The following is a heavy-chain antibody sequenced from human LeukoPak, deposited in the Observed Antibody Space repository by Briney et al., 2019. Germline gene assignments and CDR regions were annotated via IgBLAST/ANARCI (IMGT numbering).Heavy chain of an antibody. CDR3: ASNILVPAAIRAFDI. CDR2: IYHSGST. D-gene: IGHD2-2*02. CDR1: GGSISSSNW. J-gene: IGHJ3*02. Sequence: SGTLSLTCAVSGGSISSSNWWSWVRQPPGKGLEWIGEIYHSGSTNYNPSLKSRVTISVDKSKNQFSLKLSSVTAADTAVYYCASNILVPAAIRAFDIWGQGTMVTVSS. V-gene: IGHV4-4*02.